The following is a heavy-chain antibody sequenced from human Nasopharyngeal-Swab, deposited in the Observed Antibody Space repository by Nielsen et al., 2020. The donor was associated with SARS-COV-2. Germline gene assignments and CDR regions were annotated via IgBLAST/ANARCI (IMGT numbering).Heavy chain of an antibody. Sequence: SETLSLTCAVYGGSFSGYYWSWIRQPPGKGLEWIGYIYYSGSTYYNPSLKSRVTISVDTSKNQFSLKLSSVTAVDTAVYYCARGTPGYGMDVWGQGTTVTVSS. V-gene: IGHV4-30-4*01. CDR1: GGSFSGYY. CDR2: IYYSGST. J-gene: IGHJ6*02. D-gene: IGHD2-15*01. CDR3: ARGTPGYGMDV.